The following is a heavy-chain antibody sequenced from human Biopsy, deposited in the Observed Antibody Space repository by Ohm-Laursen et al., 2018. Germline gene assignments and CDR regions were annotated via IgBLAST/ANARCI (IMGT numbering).Heavy chain of an antibody. V-gene: IGHV1-2*02. J-gene: IGHJ1*01. CDR1: GYTLTGQN. D-gene: IGHD2-15*01. Sequence: GASARLSCKLSGYTLTGQNSHRGPQVPRQGLEWMGGINPHSGTTKFSQDFQGRATMNRDPSITTAYMELRRLRSDDPAVYYCAKGQDLRGGAEYFQHWGQGALVTVSS. CDR2: INPHSGTT. CDR3: AKGQDLRGGAEYFQH.